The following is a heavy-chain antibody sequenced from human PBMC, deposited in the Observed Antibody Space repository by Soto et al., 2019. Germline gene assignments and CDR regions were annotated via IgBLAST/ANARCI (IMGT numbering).Heavy chain of an antibody. CDR3: ARSPLDPYGSGRSPWFDP. D-gene: IGHD3-10*01. V-gene: IGHV1-69*06. Sequence: SVKVSCKASGGTFSSYAISWVRQAPGQGLEWMGGIIPIFGTANYAQKFQGRVTITADKSTSTAYMGLSSLRSEDTAVYYCARSPLDPYGSGRSPWFDPWGQGTLVTVSS. CDR1: GGTFSSYA. J-gene: IGHJ5*02. CDR2: IIPIFGTA.